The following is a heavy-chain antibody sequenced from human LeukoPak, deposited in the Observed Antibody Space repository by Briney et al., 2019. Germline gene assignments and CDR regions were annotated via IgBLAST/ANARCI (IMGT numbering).Heavy chain of an antibody. Sequence: PGGSLRLSCAASGFTFSSYGMHWVRQAPRKGLERVAVISHVGRNPYYADSVKSRFTIARDNSKNTLYLQMSSLRAEDTAVYYCARGASRFAAAGQFDYWGQGTLVAVSS. CDR2: ISHVGRNP. J-gene: IGHJ4*02. V-gene: IGHV3-30*03. CDR3: ARGASRFAAAGQFDY. D-gene: IGHD6-13*01. CDR1: GFTFSSYG.